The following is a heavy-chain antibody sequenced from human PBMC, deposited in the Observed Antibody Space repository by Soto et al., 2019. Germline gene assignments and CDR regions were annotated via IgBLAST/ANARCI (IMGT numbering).Heavy chain of an antibody. V-gene: IGHV3-21*01. D-gene: IGHD3-9*01. CDR3: ATDVHYYDILTGYYSRGEFDY. CDR2: ISSSSSYI. J-gene: IGHJ4*02. CDR1: GFTFSSYS. Sequence: GGSLRLSCAASGFTFSSYSMNWVRQAPGKGLEWVSSISSSSSYIYYADSVKGRFTISRDNAKNSLYLQMNSLRAEDTDVYYCATDVHYYDILTGYYSRGEFDYWGQGTLVTVSS.